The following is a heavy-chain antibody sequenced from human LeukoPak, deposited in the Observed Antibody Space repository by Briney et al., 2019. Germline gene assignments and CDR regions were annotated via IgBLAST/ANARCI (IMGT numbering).Heavy chain of an antibody. CDR1: GYTFTGYY. Sequence: ASVKVSCKASGYTFTGYYMHWVRQAPGQGLEWMGWINPNSGGTNYAQKFQGRVTMTRDTSISTAYMELSRLRSDDTAVYYCARDNWGRNWFDPWGQGTLVTVSS. D-gene: IGHD7-27*01. V-gene: IGHV1-2*02. CDR3: ARDNWGRNWFDP. CDR2: INPNSGGT. J-gene: IGHJ5*02.